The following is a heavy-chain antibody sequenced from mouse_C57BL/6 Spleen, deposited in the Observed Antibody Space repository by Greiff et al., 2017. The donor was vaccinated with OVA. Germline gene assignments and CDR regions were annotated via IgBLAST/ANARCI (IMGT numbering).Heavy chain of an antibody. CDR1: GFNIKDYY. J-gene: IGHJ4*01. CDR3: ASCYSNPMDY. Sequence: EVQLQQSGAELVKPGASVKLSCTASGFNIKDYYMPWVKQRTEQGLEWIGRLDPEDGETTYAPKFQGKATITADTSSNTAYLQLSSLTSEDTAVYYCASCYSNPMDYWGQGTSVTVSS. CDR2: LDPEDGET. V-gene: IGHV14-2*01. D-gene: IGHD2-5*01.